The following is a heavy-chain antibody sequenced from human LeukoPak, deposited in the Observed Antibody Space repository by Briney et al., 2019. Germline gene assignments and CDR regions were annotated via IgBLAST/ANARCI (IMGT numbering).Heavy chain of an antibody. D-gene: IGHD6-13*01. CDR1: GFTFSSYS. CDR3: ARGVIAAATIDY. Sequence: GGSLRLSCAASGFTFSSYSMNWVRQAPGKGLEWISFISSSNSAIYYADSVKGRFTISRDNAKNSLYLQMNSLRAEDTAVYYCARGVIAAATIDYWGQGTLVTVSS. CDR2: ISSSNSAI. V-gene: IGHV3-21*05. J-gene: IGHJ4*02.